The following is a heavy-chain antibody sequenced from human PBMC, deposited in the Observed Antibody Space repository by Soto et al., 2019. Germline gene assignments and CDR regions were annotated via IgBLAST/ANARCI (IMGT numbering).Heavy chain of an antibody. CDR2: IYYSGST. J-gene: IGHJ3*02. D-gene: IGHD2-15*01. CDR3: ARYCKNRSCYGGVFDI. Sequence: SETLSLTCTVSGGSISSGGYYWSWIRQHPGKGLEWIGYIYYSGSTYYNPSLKSRVTISVDTSKNQFSLKLSSVTAADTAVYYCARYCKNRSCYGGVFDIWGQGTMVTVSS. CDR1: GGSISSGGYY. V-gene: IGHV4-31*03.